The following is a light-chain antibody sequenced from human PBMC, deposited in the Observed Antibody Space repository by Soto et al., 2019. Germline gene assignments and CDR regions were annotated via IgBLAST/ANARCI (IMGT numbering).Light chain of an antibody. Sequence: QSALTQPPSASGSPGQSVAISCTGTISDVGSYNYVSWYQQHQGKAPKLMIYEVNKRPSGVPDRFSGSKSGNTASLTVSGLQAEDEADYYCSSYAGSSNVFGTGTKVTVL. CDR2: EVN. CDR1: ISDVGSYNY. J-gene: IGLJ1*01. V-gene: IGLV2-8*01. CDR3: SSYAGSSNV.